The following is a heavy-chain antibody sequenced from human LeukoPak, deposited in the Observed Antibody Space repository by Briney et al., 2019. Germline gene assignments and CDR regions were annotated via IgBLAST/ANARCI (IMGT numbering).Heavy chain of an antibody. CDR2: IYYSGST. Sequence: SETLSLTCTVSGGSISSYYWSWIRQPPEKGLEWIGYIYYSGSTNYNPSLKSRVTISVDTSKNQFSLKLSSVTAADTAVYYCAREKTDDYDFWSGYLSYFDYWGQGTLVTVSS. D-gene: IGHD3-3*01. V-gene: IGHV4-59*01. J-gene: IGHJ4*02. CDR3: AREKTDDYDFWSGYLSYFDY. CDR1: GGSISSYY.